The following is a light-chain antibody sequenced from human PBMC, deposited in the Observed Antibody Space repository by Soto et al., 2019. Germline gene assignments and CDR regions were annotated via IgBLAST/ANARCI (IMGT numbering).Light chain of an antibody. CDR3: KHYISWAAIA. J-gene: IGKJ5*01. CDR1: QSVGAN. V-gene: IGKV3-15*01. CDR2: DAS. Sequence: EIVMTQSPATLSVSPGERATLSCRASQSVGANLAWYQQRPGQAPRLLIFDASTRATGIPARFSGSGSGTEFILSISSLQSEDCAIYYCKHYISWAAIAFGQGTRLENK.